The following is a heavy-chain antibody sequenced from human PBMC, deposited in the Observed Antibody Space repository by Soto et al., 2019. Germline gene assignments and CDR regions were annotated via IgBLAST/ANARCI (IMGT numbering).Heavy chain of an antibody. CDR3: ARLPFSSSSYVDY. CDR1: GGSISSSNYY. Sequence: SETLSLTCTVSGGSISSSNYYWGWIRPPPGKGLEWIGSIYYSGSTYYNPSLKSRVTISVDTSKNQFSLKLTSVTAPDTAVYYCARLPFSSSSYVDYWGQGTLVTVSS. CDR2: IYYSGST. J-gene: IGHJ4*02. V-gene: IGHV4-39*01. D-gene: IGHD6-6*01.